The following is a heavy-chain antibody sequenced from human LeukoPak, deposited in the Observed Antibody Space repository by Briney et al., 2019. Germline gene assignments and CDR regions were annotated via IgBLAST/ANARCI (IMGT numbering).Heavy chain of an antibody. CDR1: GFTFSTYT. Sequence: GGSLRLSCAASGFTFSTYTMAWVRQAPGGGLEWVSSISDNGGRTYYADSVKGRFAISRDDSKSTLYLQMNSLRGEDTAVYYCAKDFGRNLGGPGYWGRGTLVIVSS. CDR3: AKDFGRNLGGPGY. CDR2: ISDNGGRT. J-gene: IGHJ4*02. V-gene: IGHV3-23*01. D-gene: IGHD1-14*01.